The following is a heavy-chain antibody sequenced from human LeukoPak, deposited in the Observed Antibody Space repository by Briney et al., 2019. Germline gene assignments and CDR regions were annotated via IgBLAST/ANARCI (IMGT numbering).Heavy chain of an antibody. CDR3: AREEGGGWSSGHDY. D-gene: IGHD6-19*01. CDR1: GYTFTSYG. V-gene: IGHV1-18*01. Sequence: ASVKVSCKASGYTFTSYGISWVRQAPGQGLEWMGWISAYNGNTNYAQKLQGRVTMTTDTSTSTVYMELSSLRSEDTAVYYCAREEGGGWSSGHDYWGQGTLVTVSS. J-gene: IGHJ4*02. CDR2: ISAYNGNT.